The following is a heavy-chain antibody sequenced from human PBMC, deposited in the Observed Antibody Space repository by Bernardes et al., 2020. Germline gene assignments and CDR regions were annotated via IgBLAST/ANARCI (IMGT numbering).Heavy chain of an antibody. CDR2: ISAYNGNT. CDR1: GYTFTSYD. V-gene: IGHV1-18*01. J-gene: IGHJ4*02. Sequence: ASVKVSCKSSGYTFTSYDISWVRQAPGQGLEWMGWISAYNGNTNYAQKFQGRVTLTRDISTDTAYMELRSLRSDDTAIYYCAREVYSGTWYYFEYWSQGTLV. CDR3: AREVYSGTWYYFEY. D-gene: IGHD6-13*01.